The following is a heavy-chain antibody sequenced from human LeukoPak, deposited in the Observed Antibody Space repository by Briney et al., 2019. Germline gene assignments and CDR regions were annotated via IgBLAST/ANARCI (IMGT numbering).Heavy chain of an antibody. CDR2: IYYSGTT. CDR1: GGSISSYY. CDR3: ARESTAGWFDP. J-gene: IGHJ5*02. V-gene: IGHV4-59*01. Sequence: PSETLSLTCTVSGGSISSYYWNWIRQPPGKGLQWIGYIYYSGTTNYNPSLKTRVTISVDTSKNQFSLKLSSVTAADTAVYYCARESTAGWFDPWGQGTLVTGSS.